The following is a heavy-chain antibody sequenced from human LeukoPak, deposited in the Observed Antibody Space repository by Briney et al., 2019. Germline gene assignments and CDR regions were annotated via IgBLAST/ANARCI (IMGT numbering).Heavy chain of an antibody. D-gene: IGHD2-15*01. CDR2: ISGSGGST. CDR1: GFTFSSYA. V-gene: IGHV3-23*01. Sequence: GGSLRLSCAASGFTFSSYAMSWVRQAPGKGLEWVSAISGSGGSTYYADSVKGRFTISRDNAKNSLYLQMNSLRAEDTAVYYCARFGGGDAFDIWGQGTMVTVSS. J-gene: IGHJ3*02. CDR3: ARFGGGDAFDI.